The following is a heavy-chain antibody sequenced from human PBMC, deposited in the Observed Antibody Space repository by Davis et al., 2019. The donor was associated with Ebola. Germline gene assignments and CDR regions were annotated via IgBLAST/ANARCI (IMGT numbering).Heavy chain of an antibody. CDR2: LGTSADT. CDR3: ARDFDKVRT. J-gene: IGHJ4*02. D-gene: IGHD1-1*01. Sequence: GGSLRLSCAASGFTFDAFAMTWVRQAPGKGLEWVSTLGTSADTYYADSVRGRFTISRDNAKNTLYLQMNSLRAEDTAVYYCARDFDKVRTWGQGTLVTVSS. V-gene: IGHV3-20*04. CDR1: GFTFDAFA.